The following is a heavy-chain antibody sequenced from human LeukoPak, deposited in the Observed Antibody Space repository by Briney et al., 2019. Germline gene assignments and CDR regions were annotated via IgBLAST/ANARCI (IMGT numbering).Heavy chain of an antibody. CDR1: GFTFSSYG. V-gene: IGHV3-30*18. CDR3: AKVGGSGSYYTDY. Sequence: PGGSLRLSCAASGFTFSSYGMHWVRQAPGKGLEWVAVISYDGSNKYYADSVKGRFTISRDNSKNTLYLQMNSLRAEDTAVYYCAKVGGSGSYYTDYWGQGTLVTVSS. CDR2: ISYDGSNK. J-gene: IGHJ4*02. D-gene: IGHD3-10*01.